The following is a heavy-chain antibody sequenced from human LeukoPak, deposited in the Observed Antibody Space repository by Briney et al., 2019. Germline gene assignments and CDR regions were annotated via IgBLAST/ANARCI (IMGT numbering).Heavy chain of an antibody. Sequence: ASVKVSCKASGYTFTGYYMHWVRQAPGQGLEWMGWINPNSGGTNYAQKFQGRVTMTRDTSISTAYMELSRLRSDDTAVYYCARLVYARYYFDYWGQGTLVTVSS. V-gene: IGHV1-2*02. CDR1: GYTFTGYY. J-gene: IGHJ4*02. CDR3: ARLVYARYYFDY. D-gene: IGHD2-8*01. CDR2: INPNSGGT.